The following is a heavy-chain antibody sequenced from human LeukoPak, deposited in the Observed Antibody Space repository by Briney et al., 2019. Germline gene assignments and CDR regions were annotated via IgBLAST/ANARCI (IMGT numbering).Heavy chain of an antibody. J-gene: IGHJ4*02. CDR3: ARDSRDSSSWNFDY. CDR2: INSDGSST. D-gene: IGHD6-13*01. CDR1: GFTFSSYW. V-gene: IGHV3-74*01. Sequence: GGSLRLSCAASGFTFSSYWMHWVRHAPGKGLVWVSRINSDGSSTSYADSVKGRFTISRDNSKNTLYLQMNSLRAEDTAVYYCARDSRDSSSWNFDYWGQGTLVTVSS.